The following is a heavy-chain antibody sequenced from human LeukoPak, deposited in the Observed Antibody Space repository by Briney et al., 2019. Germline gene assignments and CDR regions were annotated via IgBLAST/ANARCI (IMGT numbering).Heavy chain of an antibody. J-gene: IGHJ4*02. CDR2: ISGSGGST. CDR1: GFTFNSYA. Sequence: PGGSLRLSCAASGFTFNSYAMQWVRQAPGKGLEWVSAISGSGGSTYYADSVKGRFTISRDNSKNTLYLQMNSLRAEDTAVYYCAKGTNLLTGSPSDDYWGQGTLVTVSS. CDR3: AKGTNLLTGSPSDDY. V-gene: IGHV3-23*01. D-gene: IGHD3-9*01.